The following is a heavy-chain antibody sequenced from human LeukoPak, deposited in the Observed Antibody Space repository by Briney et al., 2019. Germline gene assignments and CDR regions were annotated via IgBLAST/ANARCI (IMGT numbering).Heavy chain of an antibody. Sequence: SVKVSCKASGGTFSSYAISWVRQAPGQGLEWMGGIIPIFGTANYAQKFQGRATLTRATSTSTVYMELSSLRSEDTAVYYCASVYNYGMDVWGQGTTVIVSS. CDR1: GGTFSSYA. J-gene: IGHJ6*02. V-gene: IGHV1-69*05. CDR3: ASVYNYGMDV. CDR2: IIPIFGTA.